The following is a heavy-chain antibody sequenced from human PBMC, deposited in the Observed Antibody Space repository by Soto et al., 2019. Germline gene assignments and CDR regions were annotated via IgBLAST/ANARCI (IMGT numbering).Heavy chain of an antibody. D-gene: IGHD2-2*01. J-gene: IGHJ4*02. CDR3: ARGGGYCTRTSCYYFDH. CDR1: GFTFNTYS. Sequence: PGGSLRLSCVASGFTFNTYSMNWVRQAPGKGLEWVSSISSSGDFTYYADSVKGRFTISRDNAKNSLFLQMNSLRAEDTAVYYWARGGGYCTRTSCYYFDHWGQGILVTVSS. CDR2: ISSSGDFT. V-gene: IGHV3-21*01.